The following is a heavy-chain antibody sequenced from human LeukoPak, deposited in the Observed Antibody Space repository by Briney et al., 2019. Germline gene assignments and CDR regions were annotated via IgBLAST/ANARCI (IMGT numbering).Heavy chain of an antibody. CDR3: ARQIYDFWTIHNWFDP. J-gene: IGHJ5*02. D-gene: IGHD3-3*01. V-gene: IGHV5-51*01. Sequence: GESLKISRKGSGYSFTSYWIGWVRQMPGKGLEWMGIIYPGDSDTRYSPSFQGQVTISADKSISTAYLQWSSLKASDTAMYYCARQIYDFWTIHNWFDPWGQGTLVTVSS. CDR2: IYPGDSDT. CDR1: GYSFTSYW.